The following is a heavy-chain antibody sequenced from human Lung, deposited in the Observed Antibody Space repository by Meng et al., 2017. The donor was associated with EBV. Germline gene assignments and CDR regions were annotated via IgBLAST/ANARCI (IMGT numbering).Heavy chain of an antibody. CDR3: ARGSIAVAGTEWFDP. J-gene: IGHJ5*02. V-gene: IGHV3-74*01. CDR2: INRDGYST. CDR1: GFTFSVYG. Sequence: GSLVRPGESLRTSVAAFGFTFSVYGMHWVRKGPGKGLVWIARINRDGYSTNYADSVKGRFTISRDNAKSTLYLEMNSLRVEDTAVYYCARGSIAVAGTEWFDPWGQGTLVTVSS. D-gene: IGHD6-19*01.